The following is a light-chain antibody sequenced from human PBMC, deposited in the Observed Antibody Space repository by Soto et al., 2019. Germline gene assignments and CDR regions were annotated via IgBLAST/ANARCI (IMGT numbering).Light chain of an antibody. CDR2: EVS. V-gene: IGLV2-14*01. Sequence: QSVLTQPASVSGSPGQSVTISCTGTSSDIGAYKYVSWYQQHPGKPPKLMIYEVSNRPSGVSHRFSGSKSGNTASLTISGLQAEDEADYYCSSYASATTRVFGGGTK. CDR3: SSYASATTRV. CDR1: SSDIGAYKY. J-gene: IGLJ3*02.